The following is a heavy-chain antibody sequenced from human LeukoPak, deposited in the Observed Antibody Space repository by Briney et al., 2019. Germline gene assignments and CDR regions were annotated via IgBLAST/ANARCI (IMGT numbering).Heavy chain of an antibody. V-gene: IGHV5-51*01. D-gene: IGHD3-10*01. CDR2: IYPGDSDT. Sequence: GESLKISCKGFGYSFTSYWIGWVRQMPGKGLEWMGMIYPGDSDTRYSPSFQGQVTISADKSISTAYLQWSSLKASDTAMYYRARAGSGSYLDYYYYYGMDVWGQGTTVTVSS. J-gene: IGHJ6*02. CDR3: ARAGSGSYLDYYYYYGMDV. CDR1: GYSFTSYW.